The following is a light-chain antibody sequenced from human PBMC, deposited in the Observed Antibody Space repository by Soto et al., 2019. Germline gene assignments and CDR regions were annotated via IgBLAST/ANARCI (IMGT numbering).Light chain of an antibody. J-gene: IGLJ1*01. V-gene: IGLV2-14*01. Sequence: QSVLTQPASVSGSPGQSIIISYTGTSSDVGAYNYVSWYQQPPDKAPKVMIYEVTNRPSGVSNHFSGSKSGNTASLTISGLQAEDEADYYCSSYTRSDIFVFGTGTKVTVL. CDR1: SSDVGAYNY. CDR3: SSYTRSDIFV. CDR2: EVT.